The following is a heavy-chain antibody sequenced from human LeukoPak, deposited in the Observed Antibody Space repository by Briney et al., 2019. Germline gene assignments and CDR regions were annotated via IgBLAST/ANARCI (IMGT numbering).Heavy chain of an antibody. Sequence: PSETLSLTCAVDGGSFSGYYWSWIRQPPGKGLEWIGEINHSGSTNYNPSLKSRVTISVDTSKNQFSLKLSSVTAADTAVYYCARDGYGASGDYFDYWGQGTLVTVSS. CDR2: INHSGST. J-gene: IGHJ4*02. CDR1: GGSFSGYY. D-gene: IGHD4-17*01. CDR3: ARDGYGASGDYFDY. V-gene: IGHV4-34*01.